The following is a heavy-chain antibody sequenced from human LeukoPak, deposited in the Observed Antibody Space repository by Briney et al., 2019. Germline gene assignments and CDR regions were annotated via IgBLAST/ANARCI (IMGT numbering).Heavy chain of an antibody. V-gene: IGHV4-4*07. CDR2: IYTSAST. J-gene: IGHJ6*03. Sequence: SETLSLTCTVSGGSISSYYWSWIRQPAGKGLEWIGRIYTSASTNYNPSLKSRVAMSVDTSKNQFSMKLSSVTAADTAVYYCAGDAIVVVPAADYYYYMDAWGKGTTVTVSS. CDR3: AGDAIVVVPAADYYYYMDA. D-gene: IGHD2-2*01. CDR1: GGSISSYY.